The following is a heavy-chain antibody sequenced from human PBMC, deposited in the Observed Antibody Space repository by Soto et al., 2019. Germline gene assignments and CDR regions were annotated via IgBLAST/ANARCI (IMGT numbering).Heavy chain of an antibody. CDR1: GYSFTSYW. CDR3: ARHGAAAYFGYYFDY. D-gene: IGHD3-9*01. J-gene: IGHJ4*02. V-gene: IGHV5-10-1*01. Sequence: ATRKASCKGSGYSFTSYWISWVRQLPGKGLEWMGRIDPSDSYTNYSPSFQGHVTISADKSISTAYLQWSSLKASDTAMYYCARHGAAAYFGYYFDYWGQGTLVTVSS. CDR2: IDPSDSYT.